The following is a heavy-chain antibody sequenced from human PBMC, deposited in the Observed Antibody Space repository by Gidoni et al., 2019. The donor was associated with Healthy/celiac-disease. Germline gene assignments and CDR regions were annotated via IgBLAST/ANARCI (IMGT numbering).Heavy chain of an antibody. J-gene: IGHJ6*04. CDR3: TRGTFLLPRL. V-gene: IGHV3-49*05. CDR2: IRSKAYGGTT. Sequence: EVQLVESGGGLVKPGRSLRLSCTASGFTFGDYAMSWFRQAPGKGLEWVGFIRSKAYGGTTEYAASVKGRFTISRDDSKSIAYLQMNSLKTEDTAVYYCTRGTFLLPRLWGKGTTVTVSS. CDR1: GFTFGDYA. D-gene: IGHD3-10*01.